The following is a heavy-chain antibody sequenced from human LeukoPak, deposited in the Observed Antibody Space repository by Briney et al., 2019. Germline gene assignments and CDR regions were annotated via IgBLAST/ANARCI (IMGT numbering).Heavy chain of an antibody. CDR2: IDYSGST. V-gene: IGHV4-59*01. CDR3: TRGRRSSNVHDAFDI. Sequence: SETLSLTCTVSGGSIGTYYWTWIRQPPGKGLEWIGYIDYSGSTKFNPSLKSRVTMSIDTSKNQFSLRLSSVTAADTAVHYRTRGRRSSNVHDAFDIWGQGTMVTVSS. D-gene: IGHD3-10*02. CDR1: GGSIGTYY. J-gene: IGHJ3*02.